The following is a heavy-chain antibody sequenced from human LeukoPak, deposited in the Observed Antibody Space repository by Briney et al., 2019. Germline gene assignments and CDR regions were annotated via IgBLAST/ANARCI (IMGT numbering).Heavy chain of an antibody. CDR2: IIPILGIA. CDR3: ARSYGSGSKHFDY. V-gene: IGHV1-69*04. J-gene: IGHJ4*02. Sequence: ASVKVSCKASGGTFSSYAISWVRQAPGQGLEWMGRIIPILGIANYVQKFQGRVTITADKSTSTAYMELSSLRSEDTAVYYCARSYGSGSKHFDYWGQGTLVTVSS. D-gene: IGHD3-10*01. CDR1: GGTFSSYA.